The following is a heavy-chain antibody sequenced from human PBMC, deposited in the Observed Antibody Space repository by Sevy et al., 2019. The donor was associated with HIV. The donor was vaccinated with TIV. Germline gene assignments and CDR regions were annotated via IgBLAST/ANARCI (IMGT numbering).Heavy chain of an antibody. CDR1: GASISSSGYY. D-gene: IGHD1-26*01. J-gene: IGHJ4*02. CDR3: AGPLLTYSNGRSYYDYDS. Sequence: SEILSLTCAVSGASISSSGYYWGWIRQPPGKGLQWIASIRYSGSTYYNPSLRSRVTISTDTSRNQFSLKLSSVTAADTATHYCAGPLLTYSNGRSYYDYDSWGQGTVVTVSS. CDR2: IRYSGST. V-gene: IGHV4-39*01.